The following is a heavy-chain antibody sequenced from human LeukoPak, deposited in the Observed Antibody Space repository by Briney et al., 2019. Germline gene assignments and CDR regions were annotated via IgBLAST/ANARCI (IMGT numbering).Heavy chain of an antibody. CDR2: LNHSGST. CDR1: GGSFSGYY. Sequence: SETLSLTCAVYGGSFSGYYWSWIRQPPGKGLEWIGELNHSGSTNYNPSLKSRVTISVDTSKNQFSLKLSSVTAADTAVYYCARGRIVLLWFGELLWNWFDPWGQGTLVTVSS. D-gene: IGHD3-10*01. CDR3: ARGRIVLLWFGELLWNWFDP. V-gene: IGHV4-34*01. J-gene: IGHJ5*02.